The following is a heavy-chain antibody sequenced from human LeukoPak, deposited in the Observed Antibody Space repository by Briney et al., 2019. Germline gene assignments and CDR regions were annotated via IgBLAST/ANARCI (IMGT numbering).Heavy chain of an antibody. Sequence: GGSLRLSCAASGFTFKNYAMNWVRQAPGKGLEWVSTISGSGGSTYYADSVKGRFTISRDNSKNTLYVQMNSLRAEDTAVYYFAKASSAGSTTEPFDPWGQGTLVPVSS. D-gene: IGHD1-14*01. J-gene: IGHJ5*02. CDR2: ISGSGGST. CDR1: GFTFKNYA. CDR3: AKASSAGSTTEPFDP. V-gene: IGHV3-23*01.